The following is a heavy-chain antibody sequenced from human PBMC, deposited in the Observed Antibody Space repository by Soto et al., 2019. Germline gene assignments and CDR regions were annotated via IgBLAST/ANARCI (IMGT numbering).Heavy chain of an antibody. CDR2: LFPGDSDT. CDR3: ARLPNLYSPYFDF. CDR1: GYSFSNYW. Sequence: LGESLKITCQTSGYSFSNYWIGWVRQMPGKGLEWMGILFPGDSDTKYSPSFQGHVTISVDKSITSAYLLFTSLKASDTALYFCARLPNLYSPYFDFWGQGALVTVSS. D-gene: IGHD1-26*01. J-gene: IGHJ4*02. V-gene: IGHV5-51*01.